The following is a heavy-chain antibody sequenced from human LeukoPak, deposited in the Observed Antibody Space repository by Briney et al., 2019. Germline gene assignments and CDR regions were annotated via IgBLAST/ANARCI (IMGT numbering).Heavy chain of an antibody. CDR2: INPSGGST. Sequence: GASVKVSCKASGYTFTSYYMHWVRQAPGQGLEWMGIINPSGGSTSYAQKFQGRVTMTRDTFTSTVYMELSSLRSEDTAVYYCARQGYYYDSPDAFDIWGQGTMVTVSS. V-gene: IGHV1-46*01. CDR3: ARQGYYYDSPDAFDI. CDR1: GYTFTSYY. D-gene: IGHD3-22*01. J-gene: IGHJ3*02.